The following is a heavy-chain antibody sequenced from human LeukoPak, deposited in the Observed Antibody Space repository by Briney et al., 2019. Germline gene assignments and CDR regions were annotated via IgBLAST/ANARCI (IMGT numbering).Heavy chain of an antibody. V-gene: IGHV1-69*05. Sequence: GASVKVSCKASGYTFIRHGVSWVRQAPGQGLEWMGGIIPIFGTANYAQKFQGRVTITTDESTSTAYMELSSLRSEDTAVYYCARGVWSGMEPHVFYWFDPWGQGTLVTVSS. CDR2: IIPIFGTA. CDR1: GYTFIRHG. CDR3: ARGVWSGMEPHVFYWFDP. J-gene: IGHJ5*02. D-gene: IGHD3-3*01.